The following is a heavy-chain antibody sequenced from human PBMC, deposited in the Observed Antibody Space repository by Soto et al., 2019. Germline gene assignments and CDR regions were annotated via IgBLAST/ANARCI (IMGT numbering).Heavy chain of an antibody. CDR2: SEHSGST. CDR3: ARVGANPSEY. J-gene: IGHJ4*02. D-gene: IGHD1-26*01. Sequence: SETLTLPCAVHGAPFSGYAWSWIRQPPGKGLEWIGDSEHSGSTNYNSSLRSRVTISLDTSKNHVSLKLNSVTAADTAVYYCARVGANPSEYWGQGAQVTGTS. CDR1: GAPFSGYA. V-gene: IGHV4-34*01.